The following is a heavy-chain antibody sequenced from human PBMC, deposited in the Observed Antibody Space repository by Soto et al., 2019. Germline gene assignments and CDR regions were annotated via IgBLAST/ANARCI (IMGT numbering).Heavy chain of an antibody. CDR3: PSFESIVGAPDVYFQH. Sequence: QVQLVQSGAEVKKPGASVKVSCKASGYTFTSYGIIWVRQSPGQGLEWMGWISAYNGNTNYAQKLQGRVTMTTHTSTSRAYLEVRGLRSDDTAVYFCPSFESIVGAPDVYFQHWGPGTLVPGSS. J-gene: IGHJ1*01. V-gene: IGHV1-18*01. CDR2: ISAYNGNT. D-gene: IGHD1-26*01. CDR1: GYTFTSYG.